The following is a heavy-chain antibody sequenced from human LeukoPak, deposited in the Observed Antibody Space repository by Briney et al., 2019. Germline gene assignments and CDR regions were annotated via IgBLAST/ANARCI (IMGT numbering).Heavy chain of an antibody. CDR1: GGTFSSCA. V-gene: IGHV1-69*04. Sequence: SVKVSCKASGGTFSSCAISWVRQAPGQGLEWMGRIIPILGIANYAQKFQGRVTITADKSTSTAYMELSSLRSEDTAVYYCARGPGRGYYCDYWAQGTLVTVAS. CDR2: IIPILGIA. CDR3: ARGPGRGYYCDY. J-gene: IGHJ4*02.